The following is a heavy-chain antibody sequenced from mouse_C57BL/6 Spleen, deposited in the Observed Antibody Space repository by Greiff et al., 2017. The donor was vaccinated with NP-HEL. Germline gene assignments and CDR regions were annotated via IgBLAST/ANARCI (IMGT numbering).Heavy chain of an antibody. CDR1: GYSITSGYY. CDR2: ISYDGSN. J-gene: IGHJ3*01. D-gene: IGHD2-5*01. CDR3: ARDAPYYSNYDGVWFAY. V-gene: IGHV3-6*01. Sequence: EVQLQESGPGLVKPSQSLSLTCSVTGYSITSGYYWNWIRQFPGNKLEWMGYISYDGSNNYNPSLKNRISITRDTSKNQFFLKLNSVTTEDTATYYCARDAPYYSNYDGVWFAYWGQGTLVTVSA.